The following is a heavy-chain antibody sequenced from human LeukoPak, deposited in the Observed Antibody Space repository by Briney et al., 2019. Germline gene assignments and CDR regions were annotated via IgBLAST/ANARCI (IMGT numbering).Heavy chain of an antibody. CDR2: INHSGST. CDR1: GGSFSGYY. J-gene: IGHJ4*02. V-gene: IGHV4-34*01. D-gene: IGHD6-13*01. CDR3: ARGPTIAAATFDY. Sequence: KPSETLSLTCAVYGGSFSGYYWSWIRQPPGKGLEWIGEINHSGSTNYNPSLKSRVTISVDTSKNQFSLKLSSVTAADTAVYYCARGPTIAAATFDYWGQGTLVTVSS.